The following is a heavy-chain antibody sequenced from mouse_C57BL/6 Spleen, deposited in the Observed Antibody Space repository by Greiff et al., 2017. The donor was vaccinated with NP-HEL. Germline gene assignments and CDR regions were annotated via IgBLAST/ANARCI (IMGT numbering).Heavy chain of an antibody. CDR1: GFSLTSYG. V-gene: IGHV2-5*01. J-gene: IGHJ4*01. D-gene: IGHD4-1*01. Sequence: VQLQQSGPGLVQPSQSLSITCTVSGFSLTSYGVHWVRQSPGKGLEWLGVIWRGGSTDYNAAFMSRLSITKDNSKSQVFFKMNSLQADDTAIYYCAKTSNWDRDAMDYWGQGTSVTVSS. CDR3: AKTSNWDRDAMDY. CDR2: IWRGGST.